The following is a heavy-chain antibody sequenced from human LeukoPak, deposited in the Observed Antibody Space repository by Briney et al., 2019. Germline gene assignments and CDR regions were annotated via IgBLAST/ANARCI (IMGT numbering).Heavy chain of an antibody. V-gene: IGHV1-2*02. Sequence: ASVKVSCKASGYTFTGHYMHWVRQAPGQGLEWMGWINPNSGGTKYAQKFQGRVTLTRDTSIGTAYMELSRLRCDDTAVYYCARVLTMVRGVIIRENWFDPWGQGTLVTVSS. J-gene: IGHJ5*02. CDR3: ARVLTMVRGVIIRENWFDP. CDR2: INPNSGGT. CDR1: GYTFTGHY. D-gene: IGHD3-10*01.